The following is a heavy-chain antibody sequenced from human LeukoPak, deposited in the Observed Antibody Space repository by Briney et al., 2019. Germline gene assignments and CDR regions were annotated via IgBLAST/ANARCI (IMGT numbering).Heavy chain of an antibody. D-gene: IGHD4-23*01. CDR1: GFTFRSHW. J-gene: IGHJ4*02. V-gene: IGHV3-7*03. Sequence: QPGGSLRLSCAASGFTFRSHWMDWVRQAPGKGLEWVANINQHGSEKYYVDSMKGRFAISRDNARNSLYLQLNSLRAEDTAVYYCERAGYGGALDYWGQGTLVTVSS. CDR3: ERAGYGGALDY. CDR2: INQHGSEK.